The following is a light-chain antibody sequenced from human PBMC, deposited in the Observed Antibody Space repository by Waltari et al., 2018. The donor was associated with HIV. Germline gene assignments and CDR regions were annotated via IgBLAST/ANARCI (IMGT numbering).Light chain of an antibody. J-gene: IGKJ1*01. CDR3: QESYTSTRT. Sequence: DIQMAQSPSSLSASVGDTVTITCRASQTISTFLNWYQQRPGRAPKLVIYFASSLQSGVPSRFSGSGSGTHFTLTISSLQPEDSATYFCQESYTSTRTIGQGTKVEIK. V-gene: IGKV1-39*01. CDR1: QTISTF. CDR2: FAS.